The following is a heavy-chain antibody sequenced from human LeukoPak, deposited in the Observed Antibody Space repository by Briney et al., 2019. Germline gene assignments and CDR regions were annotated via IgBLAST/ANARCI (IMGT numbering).Heavy chain of an antibody. V-gene: IGHV1-2*02. CDR1: GHTFTGYY. CDR3: ARANGGGAYYPFDY. J-gene: IGHJ4*02. D-gene: IGHD2-21*02. CDR2: INPYSGDT. Sequence: GASVKVSCKASGHTFTGYYIHWVRQASGQGLEWMAWINPYSGDTDSAQMFQGRVTVTRDTSITTAYMDLSRLRSDDTAVYYCARANGGGAYYPFDYWGQGALVTVSS.